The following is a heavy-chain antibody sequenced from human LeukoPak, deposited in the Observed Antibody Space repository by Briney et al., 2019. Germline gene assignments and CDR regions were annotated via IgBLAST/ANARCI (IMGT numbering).Heavy chain of an antibody. V-gene: IGHV1-18*01. J-gene: IGHJ4*02. Sequence: ASVRVSCKASGYIFTNYGITGVRQAPGQGLGWMGYINSYKGNTNYAQKLQGRVTMTTDTPTTTGYMELKSLTSDDTAVYYCARGADSNGYYYWGQGPLVTVSS. CDR2: INSYKGNT. CDR1: GYIFTNYG. D-gene: IGHD3-22*01. CDR3: ARGADSNGYYY.